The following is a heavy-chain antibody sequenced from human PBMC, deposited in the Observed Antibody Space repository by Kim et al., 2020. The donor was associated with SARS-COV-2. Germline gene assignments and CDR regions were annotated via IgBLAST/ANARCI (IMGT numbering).Heavy chain of an antibody. V-gene: IGHV4-39*01. CDR1: GGSISSSSYY. D-gene: IGHD2-15*01. Sequence: SETLSLTCTVSGGSISSSSYYWGWIRQPPGKGLEWIGSIYYSGSTYYNPSLKSRVTISVNTSKNQFSLKLSSVTAADTAVYYCARIVVVVAATWTFDYWGQGTLVTVTS. CDR2: IYYSGST. J-gene: IGHJ4*02. CDR3: ARIVVVVAATWTFDY.